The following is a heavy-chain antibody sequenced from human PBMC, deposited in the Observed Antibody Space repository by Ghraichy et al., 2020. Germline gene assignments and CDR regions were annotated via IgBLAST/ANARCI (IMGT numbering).Heavy chain of an antibody. V-gene: IGHV4-31*03. J-gene: IGHJ3*02. Sequence: SETLSLTCTVSGGFISSGGYYWSWIRQHPGKGLEWIGYIYYSGSTYYNPSLKSRVTMSVDTSKNQFSLKLSSVTAADTAVYYCVRRIQGYSYGTDDAFDIWGQGTMVTVSS. CDR3: VRRIQGYSYGTDDAFDI. D-gene: IGHD5-18*01. CDR1: GGFISSGGYY. CDR2: IYYSGST.